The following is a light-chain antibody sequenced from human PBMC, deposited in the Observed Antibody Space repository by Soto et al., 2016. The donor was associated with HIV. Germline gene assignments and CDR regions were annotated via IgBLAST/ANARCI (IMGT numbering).Light chain of an antibody. V-gene: IGKV1-5*03. CDR3: QHYNSHPWT. Sequence: DIQMTQSPSTLSASIGDRVTITCRASQDIVDWLAWYQQEPGKTPNLLIYRASTLKSGVPSRFSGTGSGTEFTLTISSLQPADFATYYCQHYNSHPWTFGQGTKVEIK. J-gene: IGKJ1*01. CDR2: RAS. CDR1: QDIVDW.